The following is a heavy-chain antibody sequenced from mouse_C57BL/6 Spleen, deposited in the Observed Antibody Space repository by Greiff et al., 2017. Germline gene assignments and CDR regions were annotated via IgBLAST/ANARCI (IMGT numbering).Heavy chain of an antibody. V-gene: IGHV1-59*01. D-gene: IGHD3-3*01. Sequence: QVQLQQPGAELVRPGTSVKLSCKASGYTFTSYWMHWAKQRPGQGLEWIGVIDPSDSYTNYNQKFKGKATLTVDTSSSTAYMQLSSLTSEDSAVYYCARGTPGYYAMDYWGQGTSVTVSS. CDR2: IDPSDSYT. J-gene: IGHJ4*01. CDR1: GYTFTSYW. CDR3: ARGTPGYYAMDY.